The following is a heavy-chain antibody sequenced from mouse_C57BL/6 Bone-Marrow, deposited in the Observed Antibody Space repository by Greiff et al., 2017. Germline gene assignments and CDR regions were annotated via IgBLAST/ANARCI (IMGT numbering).Heavy chain of an antibody. J-gene: IGHJ2*01. CDR1: GFTFSSYA. CDR3: ARSSHYYGSRYFDY. CDR2: ISDGGSYT. V-gene: IGHV5-4*01. Sequence: EVQLVESGGGLVKPGGSLKLSCAASGFTFSSYAMSWVRQTPEKRLEWVATISDGGSYTYYPDNVKGRFTISRDNAKNNLYLQMSHLKSEDTAMYYCARSSHYYGSRYFDYWGQGTTLTVSS. D-gene: IGHD1-1*01.